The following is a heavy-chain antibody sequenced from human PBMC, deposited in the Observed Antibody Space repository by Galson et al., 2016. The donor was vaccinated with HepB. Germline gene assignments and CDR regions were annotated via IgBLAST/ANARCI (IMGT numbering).Heavy chain of an antibody. Sequence: SVKVSCKASGYTFINYGISWVRQAPGQGLEWMGWISAYNGNTNYVQKLQGRVTLTTDTSTSTAYMELSSLRSEDTAVYYCASRGARACSGGSCYECDYWGQGTLVTVSS. V-gene: IGHV1-18*01. CDR1: GYTFINYG. CDR3: ASRGARACSGGSCYECDY. CDR2: ISAYNGNT. D-gene: IGHD2-15*01. J-gene: IGHJ4*02.